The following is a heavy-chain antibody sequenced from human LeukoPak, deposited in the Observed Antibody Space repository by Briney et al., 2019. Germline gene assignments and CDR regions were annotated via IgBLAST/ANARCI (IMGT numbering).Heavy chain of an antibody. D-gene: IGHD6-6*01. J-gene: IGHJ4*02. CDR3: ARTAARRFDY. Sequence: ASVKVSCTASGYTFTGYYMHWVRQAPGQGLEWMGIINPTGGSTTYAQKFQGRVTMTRDTSTSTVYMELSSLRSDDTAVYYCARTAARRFDYWGQGTLVTVSS. V-gene: IGHV1-46*01. CDR2: INPTGGST. CDR1: GYTFTGYY.